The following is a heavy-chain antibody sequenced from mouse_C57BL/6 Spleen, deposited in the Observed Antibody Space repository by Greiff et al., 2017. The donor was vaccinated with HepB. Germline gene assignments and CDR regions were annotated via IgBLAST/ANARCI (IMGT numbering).Heavy chain of an antibody. Sequence: LQQSGGGLVQPGGSMKLSCAASGFTFSDAWMDWVRQSPEKGLEWVAEIRNKANNHATYYAESVKGRFTISRDDSKSSVYLQMNSLRAEDTGIYYCTSHYDYDGGFAYWGQGTLVTVSA. J-gene: IGHJ3*01. CDR3: TSHYDYDGGFAY. D-gene: IGHD2-4*01. V-gene: IGHV6-6*01. CDR1: GFTFSDAW. CDR2: IRNKANNHAT.